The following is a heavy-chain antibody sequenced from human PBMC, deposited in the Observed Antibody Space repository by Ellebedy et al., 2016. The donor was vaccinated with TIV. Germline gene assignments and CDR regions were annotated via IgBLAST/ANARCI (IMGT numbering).Heavy chain of an antibody. CDR3: VELAGMTVSGPLPY. D-gene: IGHD1-26*01. J-gene: IGHJ4*02. CDR1: GGSITSSSFF. Sequence: MPSETLSLTCTVSGGSITSSSFFRGWIRQPPGKGLEWIGTAYYSGKTSYNPSLKSRVTISVDPSKNRFSLRLTSVTAADTAVYYCVELAGMTVSGPLPYWGQGILVTVSS. CDR2: AYYSGKT. V-gene: IGHV4-39*01.